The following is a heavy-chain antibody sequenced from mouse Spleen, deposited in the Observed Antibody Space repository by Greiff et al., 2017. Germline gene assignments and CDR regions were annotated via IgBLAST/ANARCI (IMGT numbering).Heavy chain of an antibody. CDR2: ISSGSSTI. J-gene: IGHJ4*01. Sequence: DVQLVESGGGLVKPGGSLKLSCAASGFTFSDYGMHWVRQAPEKGLEWVAYISSGSSTIYYADTVKGRFTISRDNAKNTLFLQMTSLRSEDTAMYYCARSGIYYGSSLNAMDYWGQGTSVTVSS. D-gene: IGHD1-1*01. CDR3: ARSGIYYGSSLNAMDY. CDR1: GFTFSDYG. V-gene: IGHV5-17*01.